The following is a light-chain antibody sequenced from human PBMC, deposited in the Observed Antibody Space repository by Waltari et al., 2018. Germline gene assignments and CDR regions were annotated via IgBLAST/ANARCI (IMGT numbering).Light chain of an antibody. CDR3: QQSYSTPWT. Sequence: DIQMTQSPSTLSASVGDRVTITCRVSENIDNWLAWYQQRPGEAPNLLIFYASTLEKGVPSRFSGSGSGTEFTLTISSLQPDDFATYYCQQSYSTPWTFGQGTKVEIK. J-gene: IGKJ1*01. V-gene: IGKV1-5*01. CDR2: YAS. CDR1: ENIDNW.